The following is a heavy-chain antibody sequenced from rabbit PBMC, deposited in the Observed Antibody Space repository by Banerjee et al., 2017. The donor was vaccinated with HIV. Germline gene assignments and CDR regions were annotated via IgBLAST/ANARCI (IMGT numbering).Heavy chain of an antibody. Sequence: QQLVESGGGLVKPGASLTLTCKASGFSFSSGYDMCWVRQAPGKGLEWIACIYDGNRGHTDYASWAKGRFTISKTSSTTVTLEMTSLTAADTATYFCARTYVGESYYFNLWGQGTLVTVS. J-gene: IGHJ4*01. CDR1: GFSFSSGYD. CDR2: IYDGNRGHT. CDR3: ARTYVGESYYFNL. V-gene: IGHV1S40*01.